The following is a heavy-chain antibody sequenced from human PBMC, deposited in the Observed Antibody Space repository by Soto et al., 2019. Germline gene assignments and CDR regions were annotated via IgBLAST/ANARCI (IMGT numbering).Heavy chain of an antibody. CDR1: GGTFSSYA. V-gene: IGHV1-18*01. J-gene: IGHJ4*02. Sequence: ASVKVSCKASGGTFSSYAISWVRQAPGQGLEWMGWISAYNGNTNYAQKLQGRVTMTTDTSTSTAYMELRSLRSEDTAVYYCARGSGPMIEWHWGQGTLVTVSS. CDR2: ISAYNGNT. CDR3: ARGSGPMIEWH. D-gene: IGHD3-22*01.